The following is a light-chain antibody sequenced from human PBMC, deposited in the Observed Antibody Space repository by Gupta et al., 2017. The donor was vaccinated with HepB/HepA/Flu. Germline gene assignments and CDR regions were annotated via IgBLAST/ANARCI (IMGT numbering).Light chain of an antibody. CDR3: QQRSHWCS. J-gene: IGKJ2*04. V-gene: IGKV3-11*01. CDR2: DAS. Sequence: EIVLTQSPATLSLSSGERATLSCRARQSVNVYLNWYQQRPGQPPRLLIYDASNRATGIPDRFSGSGSGTDFTLTSSSIAPEDSAVDYCQQRSHWCSFGQGTKLEIK. CDR1: QSVNVY.